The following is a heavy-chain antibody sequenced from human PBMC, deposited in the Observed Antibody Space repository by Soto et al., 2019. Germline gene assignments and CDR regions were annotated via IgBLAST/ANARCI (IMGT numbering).Heavy chain of an antibody. CDR1: GGTIVAYG. J-gene: IGHJ6*03. Sequence: SETLCLRWNVAGGTIVAYGGRWIRQPPGKGLEWIGYVYYSGNTNYNPSLESQVTISVDTSRNRFSLNLTSATAADTAVYYCARKGAAASYAHYYMDVWGRGTAVTVSS. CDR3: ARKGAAASYAHYYMDV. D-gene: IGHD6-13*01. V-gene: IGHV4-59*01. CDR2: VYYSGNT.